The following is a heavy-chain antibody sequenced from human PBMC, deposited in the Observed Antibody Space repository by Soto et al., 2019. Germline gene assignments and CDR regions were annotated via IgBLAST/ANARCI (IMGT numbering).Heavy chain of an antibody. Sequence: QVQLVESGGGVVQPARSQRLSCTASKFTFASYVMHWVRQAPGEGLEWVALISFDGTNKYYADSVKGRFTISRDNSKTTMYLQMNSLRPEDTAVYYCAREMIPMIMGGMSAMDVWGQGTTVTVS. V-gene: IGHV3-30*04. J-gene: IGHJ6*02. CDR2: ISFDGTNK. CDR1: KFTFASYV. D-gene: IGHD3-22*01. CDR3: AREMIPMIMGGMSAMDV.